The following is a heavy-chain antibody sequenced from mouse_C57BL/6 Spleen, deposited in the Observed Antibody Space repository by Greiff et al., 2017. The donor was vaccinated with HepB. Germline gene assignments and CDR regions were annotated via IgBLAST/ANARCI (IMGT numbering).Heavy chain of an antibody. CDR2: ISSGGDYI. CDR1: GFTFSSYA. Sequence: EVHLVESGEGLVKPGGSLKLSCAASGFTFSSYAMSWVRQTPEKRLEWVAYISSGGDYIYYADTVKGRFTISRDNARNTLYLQMSSLKSEDTARYYCTRAGTTVASRYFDVWGTGTSVTVSS. D-gene: IGHD1-1*01. V-gene: IGHV5-9-1*02. CDR3: TRAGTTVASRYFDV. J-gene: IGHJ1*03.